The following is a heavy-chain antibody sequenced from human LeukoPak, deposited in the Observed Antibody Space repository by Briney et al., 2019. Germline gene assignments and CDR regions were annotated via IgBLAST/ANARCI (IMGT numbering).Heavy chain of an antibody. V-gene: IGHV3-23*01. J-gene: IGHJ4*02. CDR2: ISGSGGST. CDR1: GYTFSTYA. CDR3: AKDMVGYSSGWCDY. Sequence: GGSLRLSCAASGYTFSTYAMSWVRQAPGKGLEWVSTISGSGGSTYYADSVKGRFTISRDNSKNTLYLQMNSLRAEDTAVYYCAKDMVGYSSGWCDYWGQGTLVTVSS. D-gene: IGHD6-19*01.